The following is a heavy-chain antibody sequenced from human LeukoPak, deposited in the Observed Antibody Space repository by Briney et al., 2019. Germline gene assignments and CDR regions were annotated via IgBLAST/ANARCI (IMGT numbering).Heavy chain of an antibody. V-gene: IGHV3-30*02. D-gene: IGHD2-2*01. CDR3: AKDDVVPAATLFDY. CDR2: IRYDGSNK. J-gene: IGHJ4*02. Sequence: GRSLRLSCAASGFTFSSYGMHWVRQAPGKGLVWVAFIRYDGSNKYYADSVKGRFTISRDNSKNTLYLQMNSLRAEDTAVYYCAKDDVVPAATLFDYWGQGTLVTVSS. CDR1: GFTFSSYG.